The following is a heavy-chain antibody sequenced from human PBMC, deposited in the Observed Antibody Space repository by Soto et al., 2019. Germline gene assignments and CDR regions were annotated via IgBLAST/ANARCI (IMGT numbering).Heavy chain of an antibody. D-gene: IGHD5-18*01. CDR1: GFTFSSYS. Sequence: EVQLVESGGGLVKPGGSLRLSCAASGFTFSSYSMNWVRQAPGKGLEWFSSISSSSSYIYYADSVKGRFTISRDNAKNSLYLQMNSLRAEDTAVYSCARDQPGYSYGYGLGYWGQGTLVTVSS. CDR2: ISSSSSYI. CDR3: ARDQPGYSYGYGLGY. V-gene: IGHV3-21*01. J-gene: IGHJ4*02.